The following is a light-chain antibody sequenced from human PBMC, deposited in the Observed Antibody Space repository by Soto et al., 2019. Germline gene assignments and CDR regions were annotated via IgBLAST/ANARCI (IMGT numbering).Light chain of an antibody. CDR3: QQYNNWRT. CDR2: GAS. Sequence: MTQCPGTLSVSPGERATLSCRSSQSVSSNLAWYQQKPGQAPRLLIYGASTRATGIPARFSGSGSGTEFALTINNLQSEDFAVYYCQQYNNWRTFGQGTKVDIK. CDR1: QSVSSN. J-gene: IGKJ1*01. V-gene: IGKV3-15*01.